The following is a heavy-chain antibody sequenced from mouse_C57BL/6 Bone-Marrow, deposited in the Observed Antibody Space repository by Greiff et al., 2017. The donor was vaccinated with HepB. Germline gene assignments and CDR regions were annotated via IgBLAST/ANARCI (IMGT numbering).Heavy chain of an antibody. J-gene: IGHJ1*03. V-gene: IGHV1-4*01. CDR2: INPSSGYT. CDR1: GYTFTSYT. CDR3: ARSPTVVDPNWYFDV. Sequence: VQLQESGAELARPGASVKMSCKASGYTFTSYTMHWVNQRPGQGLEWIGYINPSSGYTKYNQKFKDKATLTADKSSSTAYMQLSSLTSEDSAVYYCARSPTVVDPNWYFDVWGTGTTVTVSS. D-gene: IGHD1-1*01.